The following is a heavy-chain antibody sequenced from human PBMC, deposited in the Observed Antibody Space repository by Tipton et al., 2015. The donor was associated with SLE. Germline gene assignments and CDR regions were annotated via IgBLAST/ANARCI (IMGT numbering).Heavy chain of an antibody. D-gene: IGHD1-26*01. CDR1: GGSISSYY. V-gene: IGHV4-59*12. CDR2: IYYSGST. CDR3: ARGQLIERAAPYIDV. Sequence: TLSLTCTVSGGSISSYYWSWIRLRPGKGLEWIGFIYYSGSTNYNPPLKSRVTISVDTSKNQFSLKQNSVTAADTAVYYCARGQLIERAAPYIDVWGRGTTVIVSS. J-gene: IGHJ6*03.